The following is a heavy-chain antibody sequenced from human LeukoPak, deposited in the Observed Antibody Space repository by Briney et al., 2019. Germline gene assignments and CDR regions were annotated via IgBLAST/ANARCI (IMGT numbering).Heavy chain of an antibody. CDR3: ARVGGTNYYYYGMDV. V-gene: IGHV4-59*01. Sequence: SETLSLTCTVSGGSISTYCWNWIRQPPGKGLEWIGYIYHSGSTNYNPSLQSRVTISVDTSKNQFSLKLSSVTAADTAVYYCARVGGTNYYYYGMDVWGQGTTATVSS. J-gene: IGHJ6*02. D-gene: IGHD2-2*01. CDR1: GGSISTYC. CDR2: IYHSGST.